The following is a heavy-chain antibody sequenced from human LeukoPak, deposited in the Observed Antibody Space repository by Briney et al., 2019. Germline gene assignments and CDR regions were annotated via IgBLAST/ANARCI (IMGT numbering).Heavy chain of an antibody. CDR2: IYTSGST. V-gene: IGHV4-4*07. Sequence: SETLSLTCTVSGGSISGYYWSWIRHPAGKGLEWIGRIYTSGSTNYNPSLKGRVTMSVDTSKNQFSLKLTSVTAADTAVYYCAREGNIIRFLNDWGQGTLVTVSS. D-gene: IGHD3-3*01. J-gene: IGHJ4*02. CDR3: AREGNIIRFLND. CDR1: GGSISGYY.